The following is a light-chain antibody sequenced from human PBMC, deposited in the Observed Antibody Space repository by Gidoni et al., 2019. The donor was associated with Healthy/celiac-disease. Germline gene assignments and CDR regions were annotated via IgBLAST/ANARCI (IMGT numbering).Light chain of an antibody. CDR3: HQYYSTPWT. CDR1: QSVLYSSNNKNY. J-gene: IGKJ1*01. CDR2: WAS. Sequence: DIVLTQSSDSLAVSLGERATINCNSSQSVLYSSNNKNYLAWYQQKPGQPPKLLIYWASTRESGVPDRFSGSGSGTDFTLTISSLQAEDVAVYYCHQYYSTPWTFGQGTKVEIK. V-gene: IGKV4-1*01.